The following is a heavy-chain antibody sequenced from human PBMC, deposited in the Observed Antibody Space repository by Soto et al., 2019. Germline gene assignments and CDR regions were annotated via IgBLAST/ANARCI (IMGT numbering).Heavy chain of an antibody. CDR2: IYYSGST. Sequence: SETLSLTCTVSSGSISSGDYHWTWLRQPPGKGLEWIGAIYYSGSTYYNPSLKSRIRISVDTSKNQFYLKVNSVTAADTAVYYCARDYRNPPAGAMDLWGQGTTVTVS. D-gene: IGHD2-15*01. CDR1: SGSISSGDYH. J-gene: IGHJ6*02. V-gene: IGHV4-30-4*01. CDR3: ARDYRNPPAGAMDL.